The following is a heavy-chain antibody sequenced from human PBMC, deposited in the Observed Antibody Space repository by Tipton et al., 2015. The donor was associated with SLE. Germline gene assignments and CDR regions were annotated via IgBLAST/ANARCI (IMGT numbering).Heavy chain of an antibody. CDR3: ARDKFTNCSGGSCHVDY. D-gene: IGHD2-15*01. CDR1: GFTFSRYS. J-gene: IGHJ4*02. V-gene: IGHV3-21*01. Sequence: SLRLSCAASGFTFSRYSMNWVRQAPGKGLGWVSSISSSSSYIYYADSVKGRFTISRDNAKNSLYLRMNSLRVEDTAVYYCARDKFTNCSGGSCHVDYWGQGTLVTVSS. CDR2: ISSSSSYI.